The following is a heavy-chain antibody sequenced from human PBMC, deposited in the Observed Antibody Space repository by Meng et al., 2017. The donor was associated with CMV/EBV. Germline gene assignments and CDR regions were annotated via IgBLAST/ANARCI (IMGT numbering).Heavy chain of an antibody. CDR1: GFTFSSPA. CDR2: IAHDGSAK. CDR3: AKDLYYSFDY. Sequence: QVELVESGGGVVQPVRSLSLSCAASGFTFSSPAMHWVRQPPGKGLEWVSFIAHDGSAKTYTDSVKGRFTISRDDSENTVYLEMNSLRVEDTAVYYCAKDLYYSFDYWGQGTLVTVSS. V-gene: IGHV3-30*02. D-gene: IGHD2-8*01. J-gene: IGHJ4*02.